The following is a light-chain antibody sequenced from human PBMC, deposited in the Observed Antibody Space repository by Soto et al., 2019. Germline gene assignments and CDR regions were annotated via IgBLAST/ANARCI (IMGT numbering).Light chain of an antibody. Sequence: QSALTQPRSVSGTPGQSVTISCTGTNSDVGGYNYVSWYQQLPGKAPKVVLLGVGYRPSGVPDRFSGSKSGNTASLTISGLQAEDEADYYCCSSTATDMWVFGGGTKLTVL. V-gene: IGLV2-11*01. CDR2: GVG. J-gene: IGLJ3*02. CDR1: NSDVGGYNY. CDR3: CSSTATDMWV.